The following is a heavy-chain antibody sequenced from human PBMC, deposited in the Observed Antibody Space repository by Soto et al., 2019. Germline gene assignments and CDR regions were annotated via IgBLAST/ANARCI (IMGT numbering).Heavy chain of an antibody. D-gene: IGHD6-19*01. CDR2: IYYSGST. J-gene: IGHJ5*02. CDR3: ARDIGSVAGTIGWFDP. V-gene: IGHV4-31*03. CDR1: GGSISSSGYY. Sequence: PSETLSLTCSVSGGSISSSGYYWNWIRQPPGKGLEWIGYIYYSGSTYYNPSLKSRVTISVDTSKNQFSLKLSSVTAADTAVYYCARDIGSVAGTIGWFDPWGQGTLVTVSS.